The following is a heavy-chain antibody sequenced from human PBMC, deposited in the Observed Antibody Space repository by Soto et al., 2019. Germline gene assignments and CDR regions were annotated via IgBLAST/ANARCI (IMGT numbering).Heavy chain of an antibody. J-gene: IGHJ5*02. CDR1: GDSVSSNSAA. Sequence: SQTLSLTCAISGDSVSSNSAAWNWIRQSPSRGLEWLARTYYRSQWHNDYAHSVQSRITINPDTSKNKFSLQLNSVIPHVTAVYYCARSRSQTYNRFVPWGQGXLVTVSS. CDR2: TYYRSQWHN. V-gene: IGHV6-1*01. CDR3: ARSRSQTYNRFVP.